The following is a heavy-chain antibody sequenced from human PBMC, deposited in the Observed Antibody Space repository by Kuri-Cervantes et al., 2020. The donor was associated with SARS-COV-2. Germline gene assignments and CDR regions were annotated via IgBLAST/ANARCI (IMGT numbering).Heavy chain of an antibody. CDR3: ARVSTYYGSSGSYEGDWAEYFQH. J-gene: IGHJ1*01. Sequence: ASVKVSCKASGYTYTNYGISWVRQAPGQGLEWMGWIKTSNGHTNYAQKFQGRVTMTTDTSTSTAYMELRSLRSNDTAVYYCARVSTYYGSSGSYEGDWAEYFQHWGQGTLVTVSS. D-gene: IGHD3-22*01. V-gene: IGHV1-18*04. CDR2: IKTSNGHT. CDR1: GYTYTNYG.